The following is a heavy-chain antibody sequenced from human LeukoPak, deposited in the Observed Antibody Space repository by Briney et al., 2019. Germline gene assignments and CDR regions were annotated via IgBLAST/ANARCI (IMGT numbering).Heavy chain of an antibody. D-gene: IGHD6-19*01. J-gene: IGHJ4*02. V-gene: IGHV1-3*01. CDR1: GYTFTSYA. CDR2: INAGNGNT. CDR3: ARGRYSSGWYAIDY. Sequence: ASVKVSCKASGYTFTSYAMHWVRQAPGQRLEWMGWINAGNGNTKYSQKFQGRVTITRDTSASTAYMELSSLRSADTAVYFCARGRYSSGWYAIDYWGQGTLVTVSS.